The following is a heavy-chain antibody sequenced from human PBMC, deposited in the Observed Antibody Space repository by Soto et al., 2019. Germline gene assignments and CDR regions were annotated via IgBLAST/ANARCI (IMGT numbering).Heavy chain of an antibody. CDR3: ARDEDCTNGVCYTPYYYYGMDV. J-gene: IGHJ6*02. CDR2: IIPIFGTA. V-gene: IGHV1-69*13. CDR1: GGTFSSYA. D-gene: IGHD2-8*01. Sequence: SVKVSCKASGGTFSSYAISWVRQAPGQGLEWMGGIIPIFGTANYAQKFQGRVTITADESTSTAYMELSSLRSEDTAVYYCARDEDCTNGVCYTPYYYYGMDVWGQGTTVTVSS.